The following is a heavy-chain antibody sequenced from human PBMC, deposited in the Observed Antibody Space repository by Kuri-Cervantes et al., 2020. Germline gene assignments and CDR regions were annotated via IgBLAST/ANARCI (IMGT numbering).Heavy chain of an antibody. D-gene: IGHD6-19*01. V-gene: IGHV3-11*01. CDR3: AKAQWRGVVYYGMDV. Sequence: GESLKTSFAASGFTFSDYYMSWIRQAPGKGLEWVSYISSSGSTIYYADPVKGRFTIPRDNAKNSLYLQMNSLRAEDTALYYCAKAQWRGVVYYGMDVWGQGTTVTVSS. J-gene: IGHJ6*02. CDR2: ISSSGSTI. CDR1: GFTFSDYY.